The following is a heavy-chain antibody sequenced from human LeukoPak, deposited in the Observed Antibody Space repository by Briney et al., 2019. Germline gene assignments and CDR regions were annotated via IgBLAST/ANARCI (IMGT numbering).Heavy chain of an antibody. Sequence: GGSVRLSCAASGFTFSRYWMSWVRQAPGKGLEWVANIKQDGSEKYYVDSVKGRFTISRDNAKNSLYLQMNSLRAEDTAVYYCARQRPFWSGYNWFDPWGQGTLVTVSS. J-gene: IGHJ5*02. CDR1: GFTFSRYW. CDR3: ARQRPFWSGYNWFDP. D-gene: IGHD3-3*01. V-gene: IGHV3-7*01. CDR2: IKQDGSEK.